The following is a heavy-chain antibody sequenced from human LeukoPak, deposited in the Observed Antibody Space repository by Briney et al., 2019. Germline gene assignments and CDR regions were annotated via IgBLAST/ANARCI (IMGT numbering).Heavy chain of an antibody. CDR3: AKASLQSLPNNGRYSHLPEH. V-gene: IGHV1-69-2*01. CDR2: IDPEDGET. J-gene: IGHJ4*02. D-gene: IGHD1/OR15-1a*01. Sequence: ASVKVSYKASGYTFTDCYMHWVQQAPGKGLEWMGRIDPEDGETKYSEKFQGRVTVTADTTTDTVFMELSGLTSEDTAVYYCAKASLQSLPNNGRYSHLPEHWGQGTLVTVSS. CDR1: GYTFTDCY.